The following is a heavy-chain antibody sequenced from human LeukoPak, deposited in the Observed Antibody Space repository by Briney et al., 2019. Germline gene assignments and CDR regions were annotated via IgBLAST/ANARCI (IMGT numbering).Heavy chain of an antibody. V-gene: IGHV3-74*01. Sequence: PGGSLRLSCAASGFTFSSYWMCWVRQALGKGLVWVSRINSDGSSTTYADSVKGRFTISRDNAKNTLYLQMGSLRAEDTAVYYCARESSGPLDYWGQGTLVTVSS. D-gene: IGHD3-10*01. J-gene: IGHJ4*02. CDR1: GFTFSSYW. CDR2: INSDGSST. CDR3: ARESSGPLDY.